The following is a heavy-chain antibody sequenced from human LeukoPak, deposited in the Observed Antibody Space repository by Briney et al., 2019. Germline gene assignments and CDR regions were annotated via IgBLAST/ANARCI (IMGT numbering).Heavy chain of an antibody. CDR1: GFTFSSYA. J-gene: IGHJ3*02. V-gene: IGHV3-30-3*01. D-gene: IGHD3-10*01. CDR3: ARDPTNRILWFGQGAFDI. Sequence: PGGSLRLSCAASGFTFSSYAMHWVRQAPGKGLEWVAVISYDGSNKYYADSVKGRFTISRDNSKNTLYLQMNSLRAEDTAVYYCARDPTNRILWFGQGAFDIWGQGTMVTVSS. CDR2: ISYDGSNK.